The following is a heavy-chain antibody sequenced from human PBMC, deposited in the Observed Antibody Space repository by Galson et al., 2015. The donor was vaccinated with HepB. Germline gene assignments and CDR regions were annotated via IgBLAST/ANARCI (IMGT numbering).Heavy chain of an antibody. D-gene: IGHD3-22*01. CDR1: GYTFTSYG. CDR2: ISAYNGNT. J-gene: IGHJ4*02. CDR3: ARAGMIVVVMTPLDY. Sequence: SVKVSCKASGYTFTSYGISWVRQAPGQGLEWMGWISAYNGNTNYARKLQGRVTMTTDTSTSTAYMELRSLRSDDTAVYYCARAGMIVVVMTPLDYWGQGTLVTVSS. V-gene: IGHV1-18*01.